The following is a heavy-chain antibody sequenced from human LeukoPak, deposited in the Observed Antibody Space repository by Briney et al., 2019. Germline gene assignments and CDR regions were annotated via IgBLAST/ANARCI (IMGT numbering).Heavy chain of an antibody. J-gene: IGHJ4*02. CDR3: ATDIVVVPAAMHFDY. V-gene: IGHV3-23*01. Sequence: GGSLRLSCAASGFTFSSYAMSWVRQAPGKGLEWVSAISGSGGSTYYADSVKGRFTISRDNSKNTLYLQMNSLRAEDTAEYYCATDIVVVPAAMHFDYWGQGTLVTVSS. D-gene: IGHD2-2*01. CDR2: ISGSGGST. CDR1: GFTFSSYA.